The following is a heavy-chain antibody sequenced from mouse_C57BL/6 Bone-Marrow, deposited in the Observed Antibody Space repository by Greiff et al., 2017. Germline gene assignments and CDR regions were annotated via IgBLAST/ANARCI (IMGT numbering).Heavy chain of an antibody. V-gene: IGHV1-81*01. J-gene: IGHJ3*01. CDR3: ARGSHYGSAAWFAF. CDR2: IYPRSGNT. CDR1: GYTFTSSG. Sequence: QVQLQQSGAELVRPGASVKLSCKASGYTFTSSGISWVKQRTGQGLEWIGEIYPRSGNTYYNEKFKGKATLTADKSSSTAYMELRSLTSEDSAVYFCARGSHYGSAAWFAFGGQGTLVTVSA. D-gene: IGHD1-1*01.